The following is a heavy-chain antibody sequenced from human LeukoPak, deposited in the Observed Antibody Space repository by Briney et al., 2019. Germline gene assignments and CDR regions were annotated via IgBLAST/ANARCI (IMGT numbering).Heavy chain of an antibody. CDR3: ARVRPYDYVWGSKRRYYFDY. V-gene: IGHV4-39*01. CDR2: IYYSGST. CDR1: GGSISSSSYY. J-gene: IGHJ4*02. Sequence: SETLSLTCTVSGGSISSSSYYWGWIRQPPGKGLEWIGSIYYSGSTYYNPSLKSRVTISVDTSKNQFSLKLTSVTAADTAVYYCARVRPYDYVWGSKRRYYFDYWGQGTQVTVSS. D-gene: IGHD3-16*01.